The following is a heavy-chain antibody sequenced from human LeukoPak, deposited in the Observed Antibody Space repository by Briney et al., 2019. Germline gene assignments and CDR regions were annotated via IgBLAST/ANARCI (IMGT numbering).Heavy chain of an antibody. CDR3: VREVSWGYYYYMDV. V-gene: IGHV4-59*01. CDR1: SGSISGYY. D-gene: IGHD3-16*01. CDR2: IYYSGST. Sequence: PSETLSLTCTVSSGSISGYYWSWIRQAPGKGLEWIGHIYYSGSTNYDPSLKSRVTISVDTSKTQFSLKLSSVSAADTAVYYCVREVSWGYYYYMDVWGKGTTVTVSS. J-gene: IGHJ6*03.